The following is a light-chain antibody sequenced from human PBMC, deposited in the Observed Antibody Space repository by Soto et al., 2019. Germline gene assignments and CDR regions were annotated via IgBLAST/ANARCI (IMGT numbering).Light chain of an antibody. CDR1: NSNIGTYNL. V-gene: IGLV2-23*02. CDR3: CSYAGGSTFV. J-gene: IGLJ1*01. CDR2: EVS. Sequence: QSALTQPASVSGSPGQSITISCSGTNSNIGTYNLVSWYKQHPGEVPKLILYEVSKRPSGVSHRFSGSKSGNTASLTISGLQAEDEADYYCCSYAGGSTFVFGTGTKLTVL.